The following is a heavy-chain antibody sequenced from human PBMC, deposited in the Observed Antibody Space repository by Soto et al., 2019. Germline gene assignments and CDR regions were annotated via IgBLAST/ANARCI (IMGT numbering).Heavy chain of an antibody. V-gene: IGHV1-3*01. CDR3: ARGYCSSTSCQYYFDY. CDR1: GYTFSGDA. D-gene: IGHD2-2*01. CDR2: INGGNGDT. Sequence: GTSAEVSWKDSGYTFSGDAIRWGREAPGQRFEWMGWINGGNGDTKYSQKFQGRVTITRDTSASTSYMELTSLGSEDTAVYHCARGYCSSTSCQYYFDYWGQGTLVTVSS. J-gene: IGHJ4*02.